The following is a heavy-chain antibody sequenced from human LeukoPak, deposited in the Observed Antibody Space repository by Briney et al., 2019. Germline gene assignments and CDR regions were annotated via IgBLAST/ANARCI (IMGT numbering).Heavy chain of an antibody. D-gene: IGHD1-26*01. Sequence: GGSLRLSCAASGFTFSSYAMHWVRQAPGKGLEWVAVISYDGSNKYYADSVKGRFTISRDNSKNTPYLQMNSLRAEDTAVYYCAKDSVLSGSPHDYWGQGTLVAVSS. CDR1: GFTFSSYA. V-gene: IGHV3-30*04. CDR3: AKDSVLSGSPHDY. CDR2: ISYDGSNK. J-gene: IGHJ4*02.